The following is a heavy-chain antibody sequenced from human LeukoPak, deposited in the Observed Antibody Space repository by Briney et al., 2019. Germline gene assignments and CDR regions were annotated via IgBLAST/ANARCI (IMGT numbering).Heavy chain of an antibody. Sequence: GGSLRLSCAASGFTFSSYGMHWVRQAPGKGLEWVAVISYDGSNKYYADSVKGRFTISRDNSKNTLYLQMNSLRAEDTAVYYCARAYSSSWSYIYYYYGMDVWGQGTTVTVSS. CDR2: ISYDGSNK. D-gene: IGHD6-13*01. V-gene: IGHV3-30*03. CDR3: ARAYSSSWSYIYYYYGMDV. CDR1: GFTFSSYG. J-gene: IGHJ6*02.